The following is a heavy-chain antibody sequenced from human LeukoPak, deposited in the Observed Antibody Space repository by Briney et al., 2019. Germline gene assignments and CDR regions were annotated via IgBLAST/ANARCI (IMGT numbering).Heavy chain of an antibody. V-gene: IGHV3-48*04. CDR2: ISSSSSTI. D-gene: IGHD5-18*01. J-gene: IGHJ4*02. CDR1: GFTLSSYS. CDR3: ARDQGGGYSYGWQSFDY. Sequence: PGGSLRLSCAVSGFTLSSYSMNWVRRAPGKGLEWVSYISSSSSTIYYADSVKGRFTISRDNAKNSLYLQMNSLRAEDTAVYYCARDQGGGYSYGWQSFDYWGQGTLVTVSS.